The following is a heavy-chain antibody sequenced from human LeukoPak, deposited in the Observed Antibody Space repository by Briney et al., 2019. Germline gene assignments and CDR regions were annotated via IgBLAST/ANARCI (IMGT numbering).Heavy chain of an antibody. CDR1: GFNFNTYE. Sequence: PGGSLRLSCAASGFNFNTYEMKWVRQAPGKGLEWVSYISTSGSTKHYAESVKGRFTISRDNAQNSLYLQMNTLRAEDTAVYYCVRNWGHDDWGQGTLVTVSS. CDR2: ISTSGSTK. J-gene: IGHJ4*02. D-gene: IGHD7-27*01. V-gene: IGHV3-48*03. CDR3: VRNWGHDD.